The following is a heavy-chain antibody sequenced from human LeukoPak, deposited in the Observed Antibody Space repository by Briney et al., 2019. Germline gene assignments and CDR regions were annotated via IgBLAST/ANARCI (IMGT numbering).Heavy chain of an antibody. CDR1: GFTVSSSF. V-gene: IGHV3-53*01. J-gene: IGHJ3*02. CDR2: IYSGGST. CDR3: ARGLVATMLDAFDI. Sequence: PGGSLRLSCAASGFTVSSSFVNWVRQAPGKGLEWVSVIYSGGSTDYADSVKGRFTISRDNSKNTLYLQINSLRAEDTAVYYCARGLVATMLDAFDIWGQGTMVTVSS. D-gene: IGHD5-12*01.